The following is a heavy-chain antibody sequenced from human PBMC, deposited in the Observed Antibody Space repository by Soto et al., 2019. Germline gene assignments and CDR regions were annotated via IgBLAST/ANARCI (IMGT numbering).Heavy chain of an antibody. CDR2: INPNSGGT. Sequence: ASVKVSCKASGYTFTGYYMHWVRQAPGQGLEWMGWINPNSGGTNYAQKFQGWVTMTRDTSISTAYMELSRLRSDDTPVYYCARGYDYFGSGSYGYYYMDVWGKGTTVPAP. CDR3: ARGYDYFGSGSYGYYYMDV. CDR1: GYTFTGYY. D-gene: IGHD3-10*01. V-gene: IGHV1-2*04. J-gene: IGHJ6*03.